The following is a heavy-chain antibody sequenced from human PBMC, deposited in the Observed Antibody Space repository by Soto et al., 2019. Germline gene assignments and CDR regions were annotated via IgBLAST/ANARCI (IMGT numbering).Heavy chain of an antibody. CDR1: GFTFSSYA. Sequence: PGGSLRLSCAASGFTFSSYAMSWVRQAPGKGLEWVSAISGSGGSTYYADSVKGRFTISRDNSKNTLYLQMNSPRAEDTAVYYCAKQIPDDFWSGYDYWGQGTLVTVSS. CDR2: ISGSGGST. D-gene: IGHD3-3*01. CDR3: AKQIPDDFWSGYDY. J-gene: IGHJ4*02. V-gene: IGHV3-23*01.